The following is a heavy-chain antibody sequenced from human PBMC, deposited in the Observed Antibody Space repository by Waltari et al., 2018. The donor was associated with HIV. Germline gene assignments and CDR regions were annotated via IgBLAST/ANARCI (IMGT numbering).Heavy chain of an antibody. CDR3: VRGRWLAKTQNGGFDL. Sequence: QVNLVQSWAEVRKPGASVKVACKTSGYNFGDHSLPGVRPAPGVTTEWMGWIKLHNGDRRILDKRQGRCSMTRDMAINTAYMELSRLTPDDTALYYCVRGRWLAKTQNGGFDLWGQGTMVTVSS. CDR2: IKLHNGDR. J-gene: IGHJ3*01. D-gene: IGHD6-19*01. V-gene: IGHV1-2*02. CDR1: GYNFGDHS.